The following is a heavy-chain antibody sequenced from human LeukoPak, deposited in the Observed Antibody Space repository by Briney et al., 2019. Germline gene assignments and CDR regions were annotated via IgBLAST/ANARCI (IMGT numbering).Heavy chain of an antibody. Sequence: PSETLSLTCTVSGGSISYYYWTWLRQSPGKGLEWIGYVYHSGSTNYNPSLKSRVTISIDTSKKQFSLKLRSVTAADTAVYYCVRDLFGVVSAVGMDVWGQGTTVTVSS. CDR1: GGSISYYY. CDR2: VYHSGST. J-gene: IGHJ6*02. CDR3: VRDLFGVVSAVGMDV. V-gene: IGHV4-59*01. D-gene: IGHD3-3*01.